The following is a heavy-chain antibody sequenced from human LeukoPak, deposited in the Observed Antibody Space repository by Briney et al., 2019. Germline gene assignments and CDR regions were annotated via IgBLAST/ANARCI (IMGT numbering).Heavy chain of an antibody. CDR1: GFTFSSYA. J-gene: IGHJ3*02. CDR2: ISDSGGST. D-gene: IGHD3-22*01. CDR3: AKNRDSSAYYHDAFDI. V-gene: IGHV3-23*01. Sequence: GGSLRLSCAASGFTFSSYAMSWVRQAPGKGLEWVSVISDSGGSTYYAGSVKGRFTISRDNFKNTLYLQMNSLRAEDTAIYYCAKNRDSSAYYHDAFDIWGQGTMVTVSS.